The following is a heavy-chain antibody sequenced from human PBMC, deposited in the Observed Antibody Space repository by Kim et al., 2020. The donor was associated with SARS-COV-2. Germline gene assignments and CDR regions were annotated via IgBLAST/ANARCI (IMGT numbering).Heavy chain of an antibody. D-gene: IGHD5-18*01. J-gene: IGHJ4*02. CDR2: ISWNSGSI. Sequence: GGSLRLSCAASGFTFDDYAMHWVRQAPGKGLEWVSGISWNSGSIGYADSVKGRFTISRDNAKNSLYLQMNSLRAEDTALYYCAKTTVDTAMASEGYFDYWGQGTLVTVSS. CDR3: AKTTVDTAMASEGYFDY. V-gene: IGHV3-9*01. CDR1: GFTFDDYA.